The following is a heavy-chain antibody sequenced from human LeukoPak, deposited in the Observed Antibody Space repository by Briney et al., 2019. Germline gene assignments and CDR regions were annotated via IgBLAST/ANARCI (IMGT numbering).Heavy chain of an antibody. J-gene: IGHJ5*02. CDR3: ASSSWYGNWFDP. D-gene: IGHD6-13*01. CDR1: GGSISSYY. Sequence: SETLSLTCTVSGGSISSYYWSWIRQPPGKGLEWIGYIYYTGSTNYNLSLKSRVTISVDTSKNQFSLKLSSVTAADTAVYYCASSSWYGNWFDPWGQGTLVTVSS. CDR2: IYYTGST. V-gene: IGHV4-59*01.